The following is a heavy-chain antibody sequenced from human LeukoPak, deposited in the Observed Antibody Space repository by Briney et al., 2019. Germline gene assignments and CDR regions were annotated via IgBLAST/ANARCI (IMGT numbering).Heavy chain of an antibody. J-gene: IGHJ3*02. V-gene: IGHV4-39*07. CDR3: ARGGHYRASPLAFDI. D-gene: IGHD1-14*01. CDR1: GGSISSSSYY. CDR2: IYYSGST. Sequence: SETLSLTCTVSGGSISSSSYYWGWIRQPPGKGLEWIGSIYYSGSTYCNPSLKSRVTISVDTSKNQFSLKLSSVTAADTAVYYCARGGHYRASPLAFDIWGQGTMVTVSS.